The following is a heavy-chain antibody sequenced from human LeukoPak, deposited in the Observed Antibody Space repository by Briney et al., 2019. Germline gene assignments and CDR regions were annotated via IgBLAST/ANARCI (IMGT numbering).Heavy chain of an antibody. Sequence: GGSLRLSCAASGFTFSTYWMHWVRQAPGKGVVWVSRINSDGYNTIYADSVKGRFTISRDNVKNTLSLQMNSLTAEDTAVYYCARDRNNFFDYWGQGTLVTVSS. V-gene: IGHV3-74*01. CDR2: INSDGYNT. J-gene: IGHJ4*02. CDR3: ARDRNNFFDY. CDR1: GFTFSTYW. D-gene: IGHD1-1*01.